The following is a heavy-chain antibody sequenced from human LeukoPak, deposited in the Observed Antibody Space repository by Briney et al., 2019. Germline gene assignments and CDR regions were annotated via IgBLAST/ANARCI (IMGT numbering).Heavy chain of an antibody. CDR3: ARDSELWLPDKYYFDY. CDR1: GFTFSSYG. V-gene: IGHV3-33*01. J-gene: IGHJ4*02. D-gene: IGHD5-18*01. Sequence: PGGSLRLSCAASGFTFSSYGMHWVRQAPGKGLEWVAVIWYDGSNKYYADSVKGRFTISRDNSKNTLYLQMNSLRAEDTAVYYCARDSELWLPDKYYFDYWGQGTLVSVYS. CDR2: IWYDGSNK.